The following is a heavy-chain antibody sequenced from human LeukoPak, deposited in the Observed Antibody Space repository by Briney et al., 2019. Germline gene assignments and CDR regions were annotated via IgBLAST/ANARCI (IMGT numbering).Heavy chain of an antibody. CDR1: GGSISSYY. D-gene: IGHD4-17*01. V-gene: IGHV4-59*01. Sequence: PSETLSLTCTVSGGSISSYYWSWIRQPPGKGLQWIGYIYYSGSTNYNPSLKSRVTISVDTSKNQFSLRLTSVTAADTAVYYCARSLAYGDSDHWGQGTLVTVSS. CDR2: IYYSGST. CDR3: ARSLAYGDSDH. J-gene: IGHJ5*02.